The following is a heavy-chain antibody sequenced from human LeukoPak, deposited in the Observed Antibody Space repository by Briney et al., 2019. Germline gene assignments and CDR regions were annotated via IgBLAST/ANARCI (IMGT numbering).Heavy chain of an antibody. J-gene: IGHJ3*02. Sequence: GGSLRLSCAASGFTFSSYWMSWVRQAPGKGLEWVAVISYDGSNKYYADSVKGRFTISRDNSKNTLYLQMNSLRAEDTAVYYCAKESFSGYYYGAFDIWGQGTMVTVSS. CDR1: GFTFSSYW. V-gene: IGHV3-30*18. D-gene: IGHD3-22*01. CDR2: ISYDGSNK. CDR3: AKESFSGYYYGAFDI.